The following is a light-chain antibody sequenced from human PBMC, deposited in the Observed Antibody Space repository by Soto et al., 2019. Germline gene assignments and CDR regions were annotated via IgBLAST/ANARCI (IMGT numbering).Light chain of an antibody. CDR3: STWDDSRRV. CDR2: GNT. J-gene: IGLJ3*02. Sequence: QPVLTQPPSVSGAPGQRVSISCTGSSTNIGAGYGVHWYQQRPGTAPKLLIVGNTIRPSGVPDRFSASTSGTSASLAISGLQSEDEAHYFCSTWDDSRRVFGGGTKLTVL. V-gene: IGLV1-40*01. CDR1: STNIGAGYG.